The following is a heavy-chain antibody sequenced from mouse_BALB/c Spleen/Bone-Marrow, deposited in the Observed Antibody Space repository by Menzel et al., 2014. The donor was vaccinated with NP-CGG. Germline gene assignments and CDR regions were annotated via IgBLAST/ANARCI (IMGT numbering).Heavy chain of an antibody. CDR3: ARHLYGNYGAMDY. CDR1: GFTFSDYY. D-gene: IGHD2-1*01. CDR2: ISNGGGST. Sequence: EVKLVESGGGLVQPGGSLKLSCATSGFTFSDYYMYWVRQTPEKRLEWVAYISNGGGSTHYPDTVKGRFTISRDNAKNTLYLQMSRLKSEDTAMYYCARHLYGNYGAMDYWGQGTSVTVSS. V-gene: IGHV5-12*02. J-gene: IGHJ4*01.